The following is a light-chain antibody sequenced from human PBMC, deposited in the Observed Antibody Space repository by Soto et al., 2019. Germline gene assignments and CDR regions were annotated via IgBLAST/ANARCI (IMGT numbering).Light chain of an antibody. Sequence: EIVLTQSPGTLSLSPGERATLSCRASQSVSSKYLAWYQQKPGQAPRVLIYGTSIRASGVPERFSGGGSGTDFTLTITRLEPEDFAVYFCHQYATSPYTFGLGTKLEIK. CDR2: GTS. V-gene: IGKV3-20*01. CDR3: HQYATSPYT. CDR1: QSVSSKY. J-gene: IGKJ2*01.